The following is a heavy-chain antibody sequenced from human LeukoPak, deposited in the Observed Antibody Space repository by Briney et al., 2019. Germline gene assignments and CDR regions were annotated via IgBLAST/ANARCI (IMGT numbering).Heavy chain of an antibody. CDR3: ARDSSSYYSDYPTIDY. D-gene: IGHD4-11*01. CDR2: IWYDGSNK. CDR1: GFTFSSYG. Sequence: GGSLRLSCAASGFTFSSYGMHWVRQAPGKGLEWVAVIWYDGSNKYYADSVKGRFTISRDNSKNTLYLQMNSLRAEDTAVYYCARDSSSYYSDYPTIDYWGQGTLVTVSS. V-gene: IGHV3-33*01. J-gene: IGHJ4*02.